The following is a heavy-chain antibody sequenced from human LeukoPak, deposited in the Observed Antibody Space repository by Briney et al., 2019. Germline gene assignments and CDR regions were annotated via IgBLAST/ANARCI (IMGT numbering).Heavy chain of an antibody. Sequence: ASVKVSCKASGYIFPRYGISWVRQAPGQAFECMVWLSVYNGNTNTAQNLQGRVTMTTDTSTSTTYVYLRRIRSDDAAVYYCARGGRTCSGGTCYESAFDIWGQGTMVTVSS. CDR1: GYIFPRYG. CDR2: LSVYNGNT. J-gene: IGHJ3*02. CDR3: ARGGRTCSGGTCYESAFDI. D-gene: IGHD2-15*01. V-gene: IGHV1-18*01.